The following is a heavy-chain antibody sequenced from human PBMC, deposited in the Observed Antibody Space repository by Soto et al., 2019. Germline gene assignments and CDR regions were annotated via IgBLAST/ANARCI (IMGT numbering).Heavy chain of an antibody. D-gene: IGHD1-26*01. CDR3: AKDERGTTLFDN. Sequence: GGSLRLSCTASGFTFSSHAMSWVRQAPGKGLEWVSAISGGGGSTYYADSVKGRFTISRDNSKNTLYLQMNSLRAEDTAAYYCAKDERGTTLFDNWGQGTLVTVSS. CDR1: GFTFSSHA. CDR2: ISGGGGST. V-gene: IGHV3-23*01. J-gene: IGHJ4*02.